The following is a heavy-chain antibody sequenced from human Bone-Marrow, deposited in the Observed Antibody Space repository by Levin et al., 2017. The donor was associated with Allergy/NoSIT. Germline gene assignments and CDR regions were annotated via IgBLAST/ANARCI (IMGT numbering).Heavy chain of an antibody. V-gene: IGHV3-30*04. D-gene: IGHD4-17*01. Sequence: QPGGSLRLSCAASGLTFSTYSMNWVRQAPGKGLEWVAVISFDGNNEHYADSVKGRFTISRNNSKNTLYLQMNSLRGEDTAVYYCASPPPGYGDYGGSFDFWGQGTLVTVSS. CDR2: ISFDGNNE. CDR1: GLTFSTYS. J-gene: IGHJ4*02. CDR3: ASPPPGYGDYGGSFDF.